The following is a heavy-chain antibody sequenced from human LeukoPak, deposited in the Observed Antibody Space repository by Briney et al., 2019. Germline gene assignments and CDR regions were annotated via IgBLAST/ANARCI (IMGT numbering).Heavy chain of an antibody. J-gene: IGHJ4*02. D-gene: IGHD3-10*01. CDR1: GGSISDYY. Sequence: PSETLSLTCTVSGGSISDYYWIWIRQPAGKGLEWIGRIYSRGSTNYNPSLKSRVTMSVDTSKNQFSLKLNSVTAADTAVYYCARGQIGRADYKYWGQGTLVTVSS. CDR3: ARGQIGRADYKY. V-gene: IGHV4-4*07. CDR2: IYSRGST.